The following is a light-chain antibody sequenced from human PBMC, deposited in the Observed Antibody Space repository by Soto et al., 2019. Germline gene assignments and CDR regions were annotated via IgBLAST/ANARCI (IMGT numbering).Light chain of an antibody. V-gene: IGKV3-20*01. CDR3: QQYGGSPKVT. CDR2: GAS. CDR1: QSVSSGQ. Sequence: EIVLTQSPGTLSLSPGERATLSCRASQSVSSGQLGWYQQKPGQAPRLLIYGASSRAAGTPGRFSGSGSGTDFTLTISGLEPEDFAVYYCQQYGGSPKVTFGGGTKVEIK. J-gene: IGKJ4*01.